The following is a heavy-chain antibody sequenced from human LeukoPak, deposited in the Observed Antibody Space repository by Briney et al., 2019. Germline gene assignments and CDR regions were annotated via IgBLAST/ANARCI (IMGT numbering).Heavy chain of an antibody. V-gene: IGHV1-18*01. CDR3: ARSSLGTITAGPFDY. CDR2: ISGYNGNT. D-gene: IGHD5-12*01. Sequence: GGSVKLSCTASGYTFSSYGIAWVRQAPGQGLEWMGWISGYNGNTNYAQKLQGRVSMTTDTSTTTAYMELRSLTSDDTALYYCARSSLGTITAGPFDYWGQGTLGTVSS. CDR1: GYTFSSYG. J-gene: IGHJ4*02.